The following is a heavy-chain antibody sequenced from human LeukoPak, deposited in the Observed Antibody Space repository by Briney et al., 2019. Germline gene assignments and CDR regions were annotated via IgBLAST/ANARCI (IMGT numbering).Heavy chain of an antibody. D-gene: IGHD3-22*01. CDR2: IIPIFGTA. CDR3: ARSISINYDSSGYAYFQH. V-gene: IGHV1-69*13. J-gene: IGHJ1*01. CDR1: GGTFSSYA. Sequence: ASAKVSCTASGGTFSSYAISWVRQAPGQGLEWMGGIIPIFGTANYAQKFQGRVTITADESTSTAYMELSSLRSEDTAVYYCARSISINYDSSGYAYFQHWGQGTLVTVSS.